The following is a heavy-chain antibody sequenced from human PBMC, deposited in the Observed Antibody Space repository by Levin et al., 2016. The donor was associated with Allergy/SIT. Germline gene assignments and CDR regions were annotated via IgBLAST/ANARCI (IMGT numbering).Heavy chain of an antibody. CDR2: ISYDGSNK. Sequence: VRQAPGKGLEWVAVISYDGSNKYYADSVKGRFTISRDNSKNTLYLQMNSLRAEDTAVYYCARIAITMVRGVISPFDYWGQGTLVTVSS. J-gene: IGHJ4*02. CDR3: ARIAITMVRGVISPFDY. V-gene: IGHV3-30-3*01. D-gene: IGHD3-10*01.